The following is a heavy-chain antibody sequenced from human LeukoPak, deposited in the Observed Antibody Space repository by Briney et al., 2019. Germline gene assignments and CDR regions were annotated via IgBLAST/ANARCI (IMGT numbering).Heavy chain of an antibody. CDR3: ARVCVAVVIQYYYYYMDV. Sequence: GGSLRLSCAASGFTFSSYSMNWDRQAPGKGLEAVSYISSSSSTIYYADSVKGRFTISRDNAKNSLYLQMNSLRAEDTAVYYCARVCVAVVIQYYYYYMDVWGKGTTVTVSS. V-gene: IGHV3-48*01. CDR2: ISSSSSTI. J-gene: IGHJ6*03. CDR1: GFTFSSYS. D-gene: IGHD2-21*01.